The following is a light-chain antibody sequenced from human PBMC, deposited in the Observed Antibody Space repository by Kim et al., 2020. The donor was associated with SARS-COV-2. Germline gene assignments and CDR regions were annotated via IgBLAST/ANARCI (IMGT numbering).Light chain of an antibody. J-gene: IGKJ1*01. CDR1: QGISNY. Sequence: DIQMTQSPSSLSASVGDRVTITCRASQGISNYLAWYQQKPGKVPKLLIYVAFALQSGVPSRFSGSRSGTDFTLTISSLQPEDVATYYCQKYNSAPWTFGQGTKVDIK. V-gene: IGKV1-27*01. CDR2: VAF. CDR3: QKYNSAPWT.